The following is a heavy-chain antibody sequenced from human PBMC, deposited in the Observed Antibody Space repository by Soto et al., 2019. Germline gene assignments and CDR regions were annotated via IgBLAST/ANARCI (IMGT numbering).Heavy chain of an antibody. J-gene: IGHJ4*02. CDR3: ARARRSKSGH. Sequence: EVQLVESGGGVVQPGGSLRLSCAASGFTFSTYWMTWVRQGPGKGLEWVASIKQDGSEKYYVRSVRGRFTISRDNAKRSLYLQMESLTVEDTAVHYCARARRSKSGHCGQGALVTVSS. V-gene: IGHV3-7*01. D-gene: IGHD1-26*01. CDR2: IKQDGSEK. CDR1: GFTFSTYW.